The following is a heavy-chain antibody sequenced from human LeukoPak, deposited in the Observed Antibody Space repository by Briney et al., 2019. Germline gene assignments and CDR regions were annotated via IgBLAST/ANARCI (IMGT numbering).Heavy chain of an antibody. D-gene: IGHD4-23*01. CDR3: AKDATPRNSIWDYFGK. Sequence: GGSLRLSCVASGFSFDICAMSWVRQAPGKGPEWGSSIGGPTETFYSDSVKGRFTVSRDNSQNTLYLQMNSLRAEDTAVYYCAKDATPRNSIWDYFGKWGQGALATVST. V-gene: IGHV3-23*01. J-gene: IGHJ4*02. CDR2: IGGPTET. CDR1: GFSFDICA.